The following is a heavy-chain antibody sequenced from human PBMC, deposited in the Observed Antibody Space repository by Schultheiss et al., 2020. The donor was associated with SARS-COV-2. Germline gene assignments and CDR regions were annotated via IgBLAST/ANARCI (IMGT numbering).Heavy chain of an antibody. Sequence: SETLSLTCTVSGGSISSGGYYWSWIRQHPGKGLEWIGYIYYSGSTYYNPSLKSRVTISVDTSKNQFSLKLSSVTAADTAVYYCVKEDGHGPSNFDYWGQGTLVTVAS. CDR3: VKEDGHGPSNFDY. V-gene: IGHV4-31*03. J-gene: IGHJ4*02. CDR2: IYYSGST. D-gene: IGHD3/OR15-3a*01. CDR1: GGSISSGGYY.